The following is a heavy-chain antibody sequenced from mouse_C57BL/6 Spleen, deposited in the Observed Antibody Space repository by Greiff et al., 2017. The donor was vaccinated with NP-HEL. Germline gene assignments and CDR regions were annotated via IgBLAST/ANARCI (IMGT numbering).Heavy chain of an antibody. D-gene: IGHD1-1*01. J-gene: IGHJ2*01. V-gene: IGHV5-6*01. CDR2: ISSGGSYT. CDR1: GFTFSSYG. Sequence: EVKLMESGGDLVKPGGSLKLSCAASGFTFSSYGMSWVRQTPDKRLEWVATISSGGSYTYYPDSVKGRFTISRDNAKNTLYLQMSSLKSEDTAMYYCARKGGSTIYYFDYWGQGTTLTVAS. CDR3: ARKGGSTIYYFDY.